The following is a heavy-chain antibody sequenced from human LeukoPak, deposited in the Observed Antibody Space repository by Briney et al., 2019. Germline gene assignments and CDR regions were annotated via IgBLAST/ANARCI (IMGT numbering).Heavy chain of an antibody. CDR3: AKIFDTVNQPCRYFDY. D-gene: IGHD4-17*01. V-gene: IGHV3-30*18. Sequence: GRSLRLSCAASGFTFSSYGMHWVRQAPGKGLEWVAVISYDGSNKYYADSVKGRFTISRDNSKNTLYLQMNSLRAEDTAVYYCAKIFDTVNQPCRYFDYWGQGTLVTVSS. CDR2: ISYDGSNK. CDR1: GFTFSSYG. J-gene: IGHJ4*02.